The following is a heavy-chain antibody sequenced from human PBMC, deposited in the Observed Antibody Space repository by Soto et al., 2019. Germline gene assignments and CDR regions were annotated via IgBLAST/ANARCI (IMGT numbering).Heavy chain of an antibody. CDR1: GFTFTSSA. Sequence: QMQLVQSGPEVKKPGTSVKVSCKASGFTFTSSAVQWVRQARGQRLERIGWIVVGSGNTNYAQKFKERVTITSDMSTSTAYMELSSLRSEDTAVYYCAAGYPRVGATTWLYYYGMDVWGQGTTVTVSS. J-gene: IGHJ6*02. CDR2: IVVGSGNT. D-gene: IGHD1-26*01. CDR3: AAGYPRVGATTWLYYYGMDV. V-gene: IGHV1-58*01.